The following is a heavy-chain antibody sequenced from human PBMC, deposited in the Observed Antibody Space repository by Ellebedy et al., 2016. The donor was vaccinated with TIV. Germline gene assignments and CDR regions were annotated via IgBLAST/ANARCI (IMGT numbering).Heavy chain of an antibody. V-gene: IGHV3-7*01. CDR3: ARRGSYGDYAVQVNSWFDT. D-gene: IGHD4-17*01. J-gene: IGHJ5*02. Sequence: PGGSLRLSCVASGFSFRSYWMSWVRQAPGKGLEWVANIYQDGSVQYYADSVKGRFTISRDNANKSFFLQMNSLRVDDTAVYYCARRGSYGDYAVQVNSWFDTWGQGTLVSVSS. CDR1: GFSFRSYW. CDR2: IYQDGSVQ.